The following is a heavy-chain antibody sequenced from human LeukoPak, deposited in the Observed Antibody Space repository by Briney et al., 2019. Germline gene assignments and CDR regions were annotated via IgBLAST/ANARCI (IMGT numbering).Heavy chain of an antibody. J-gene: IGHJ3*02. V-gene: IGHV1-24*01. D-gene: IGHD3-22*01. Sequence: ASMKVSCKVSGYTLTELSMHWVRQAPGKGLEWMGGFDPEDGETIYAQKFQGRVTMTEDTSTDTAYMELSSLRSEDTAVYYCATFRITMIVVVEAFDIWGQGTMVTVSS. CDR1: GYTLTELS. CDR2: FDPEDGET. CDR3: ATFRITMIVVVEAFDI.